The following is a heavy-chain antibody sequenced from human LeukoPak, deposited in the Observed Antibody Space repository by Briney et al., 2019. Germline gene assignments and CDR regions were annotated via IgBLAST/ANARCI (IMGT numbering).Heavy chain of an antibody. V-gene: IGHV3-53*01. CDR1: GFTVSSNY. J-gene: IGHJ3*01. CDR2: IYSDGNT. D-gene: IGHD3-16*02. CDR3: ARDIELST. Sequence: PGGSLRLSCAASGFTVSSNYMNWVRQAPGKGLEWVSVIYSDGNTYYADSVKGRFTISRDNSKNTLSLQMNSLRVEDTAIYYCARDIELSTWGLGTLVTVSS.